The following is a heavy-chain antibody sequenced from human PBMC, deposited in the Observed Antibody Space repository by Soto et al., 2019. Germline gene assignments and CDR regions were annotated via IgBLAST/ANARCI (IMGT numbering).Heavy chain of an antibody. V-gene: IGHV3-23*01. J-gene: IGHJ5*02. CDR2: ISGSGGST. CDR3: AKVMVKNWFDP. D-gene: IGHD5-18*01. CDR1: GFTFSSYA. Sequence: EVQVLESGGGLVQPGGSLRLSCAASGFTFSSYAMSWVSQAPGKGLEWVSAISGSGGSTYNADSVKGRFTISRDNSKNTLYLQMNSLRADDTAVYYCAKVMVKNWFDPWGQGTLVTVSS.